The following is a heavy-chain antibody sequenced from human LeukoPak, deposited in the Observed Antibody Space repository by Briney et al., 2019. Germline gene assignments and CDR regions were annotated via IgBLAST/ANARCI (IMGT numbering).Heavy chain of an antibody. CDR2: IYYSGST. D-gene: IGHD3-22*01. J-gene: IGHJ4*02. Sequence: PSETLSLTCTVSGGSISSKSYYWGWKRQPPGKGLEWIGSIYYSGSTYYSPSLKSRVTISVDTSKNQFSLKLSSVTAADTALYYCARYYYDSSGFSYDYWGQGTLVTAPS. CDR1: GGSISSKSYY. V-gene: IGHV4-39*01. CDR3: ARYYYDSSGFSYDY.